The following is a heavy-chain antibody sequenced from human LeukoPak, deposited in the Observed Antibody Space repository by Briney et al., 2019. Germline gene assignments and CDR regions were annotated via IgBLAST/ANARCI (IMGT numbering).Heavy chain of an antibody. CDR3: ARTIVVVPAYYFDC. D-gene: IGHD2-2*01. CDR2: IYYSGST. CDR1: GGSISSYY. J-gene: IGHJ4*02. V-gene: IGHV4-59*01. Sequence: PSETLSLTCTVSGGSISSYYWSWIRQPPGKGLEWIVYIYYSGSTNYNPSLKSRVTISVDTSKNQFSLKLSSVTAADTAVYYCARTIVVVPAYYFDCWGQGSLVSVSS.